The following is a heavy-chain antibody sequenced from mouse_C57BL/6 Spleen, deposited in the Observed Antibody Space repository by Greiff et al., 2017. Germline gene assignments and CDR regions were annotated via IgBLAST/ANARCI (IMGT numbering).Heavy chain of an antibody. CDR1: GYAFSSSW. Sequence: VQLQQSGAELVKPGASVKISCKASGYAFSSSWMNWVKQRPGKGLEWIGQLYPGDGDTTSNGKFKGKATLTADKSSCNAYMQLSSLTSEDPAVFVCATAQGSHMDDWGKGTSVT. V-gene: IGHV1-80*01. CDR2: LYPGDGDT. CDR3: ATAQGSHMDD. J-gene: IGHJ4*01. D-gene: IGHD1-1*02.